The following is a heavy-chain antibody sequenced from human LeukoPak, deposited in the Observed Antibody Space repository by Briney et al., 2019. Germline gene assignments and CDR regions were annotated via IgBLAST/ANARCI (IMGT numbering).Heavy chain of an antibody. V-gene: IGHV4-59*01. CDR3: ASVPVGYDFWSGYYN. CDR2: IYYSGST. D-gene: IGHD3-3*01. CDR1: GGSISSYY. J-gene: IGHJ4*02. Sequence: PSETLSLSCTVSGGSISSYYWSWIRQPPGKGLEWIGYIYYSGSTNYNPSLKSRVTISVDTSKNQFSLKLSSVTAADTAVYYCASVPVGYDFWSGYYNWGQGTLVTVSS.